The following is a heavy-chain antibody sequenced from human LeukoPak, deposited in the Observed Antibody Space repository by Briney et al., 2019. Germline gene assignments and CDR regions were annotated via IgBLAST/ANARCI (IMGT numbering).Heavy chain of an antibody. CDR1: GGSIRSGDYS. V-gene: IGHV4-31*03. D-gene: IGHD2-15*01. CDR3: ARGSPPMT. Sequence: SETLPLTCTVSGGSIRSGDYSWNWIRQHPGKGLEWIGYIYYSGSTYYNPSLTSRVTMSVDTSKNQFSLKLGSVTAADTAVYYCARGSPPMTWGQGTLVTVSS. J-gene: IGHJ5*02. CDR2: IYYSGST.